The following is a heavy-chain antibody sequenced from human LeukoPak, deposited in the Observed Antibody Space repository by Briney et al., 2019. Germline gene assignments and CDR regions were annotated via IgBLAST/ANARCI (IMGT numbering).Heavy chain of an antibody. Sequence: SETLSLTCAVYGGSFSGYYWSWIRQPPGKGLEWIGEINHSGSTNYNPSLKSRVTISVDTSKNQFSLKLSSVTAADTAVYYCAREPQGTMIKSPNALDIWGQGTMVTVSS. D-gene: IGHD3-22*01. CDR3: AREPQGTMIKSPNALDI. CDR1: GGSFSGYY. V-gene: IGHV4-34*01. J-gene: IGHJ3*02. CDR2: INHSGST.